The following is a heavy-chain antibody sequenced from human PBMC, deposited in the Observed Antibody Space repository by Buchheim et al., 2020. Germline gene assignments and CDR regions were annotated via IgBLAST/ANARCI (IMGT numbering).Heavy chain of an antibody. D-gene: IGHD3-22*01. V-gene: IGHV4-31*03. CDR1: GGSISSGGYY. CDR3: ARGARRGNYDDSSGYYYLGYFDY. CDR2: IYYSGST. Sequence: QVQLQESGPGLVKPSQTLSLTCTVSGGSISSGGYYWSWIRQHPGKGLEWIGYIYYSGSTYYNPSLKSRVTISVDTSKNQFSLKLSSVTAADTAVYYCARGARRGNYDDSSGYYYLGYFDYWGQGTL. J-gene: IGHJ4*02.